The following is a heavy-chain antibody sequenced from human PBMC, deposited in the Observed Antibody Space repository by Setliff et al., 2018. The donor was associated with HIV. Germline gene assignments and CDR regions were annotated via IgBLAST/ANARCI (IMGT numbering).Heavy chain of an antibody. CDR1: GFTFTTYA. CDR3: ARGVIRGVISQGGLDY. V-gene: IGHV1-3*01. CDR2: INAANGKT. D-gene: IGHD3-10*01. Sequence: ASVKVSCKASGFTFTTYAVHWVRHAPGQRPEWMGWINAANGKTRYPQRFEARVTITMDTGASTAYMELNSLRSEDSAVFYCARGVIRGVISQGGLDYWGPGTLVTVSS. J-gene: IGHJ4*02.